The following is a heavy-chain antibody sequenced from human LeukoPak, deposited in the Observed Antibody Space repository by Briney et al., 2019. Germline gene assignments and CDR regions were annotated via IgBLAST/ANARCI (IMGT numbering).Heavy chain of an antibody. CDR1: GFTFGDYA. D-gene: IGHD5-24*01. V-gene: IGHV3-49*03. CDR3: TRAWYVEMFAYY. Sequence: GGSLRLSCTASGFTFGDYAMSWFRQAPGKGLEWVGFIRSKAYGGTAEYAASVKGRFTISRDDSKSIAYLQMNSLKIEDTAVYYCTRAWYVEMFAYYWGQGTLVTVSS. J-gene: IGHJ4*02. CDR2: IRSKAYGGTA.